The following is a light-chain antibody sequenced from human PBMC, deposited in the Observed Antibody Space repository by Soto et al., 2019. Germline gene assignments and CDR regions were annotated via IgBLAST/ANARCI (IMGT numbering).Light chain of an antibody. Sequence: ALTQPPSASGSPGQSVTISCTGTSSDVGAYNYVSWYQQHAGKAPKLVIYEVTKRPSGVPDRFSGSKSANTASLTVSGLQAEDEADYYCSSFASSNTWVFGGGTQLTVL. CDR3: SSFASSNTWV. J-gene: IGLJ3*02. CDR1: SSDVGAYNY. V-gene: IGLV2-8*01. CDR2: EVT.